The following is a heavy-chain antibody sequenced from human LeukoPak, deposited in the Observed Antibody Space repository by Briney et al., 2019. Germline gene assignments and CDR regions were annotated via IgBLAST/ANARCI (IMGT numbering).Heavy chain of an antibody. V-gene: IGHV4-34*01. J-gene: IGHJ4*02. Sequence: SETLSLTCAVYGGSFSGYYWSWIRQPPGKGLEWIGEINHSGSTNYNPSLKSRVTISVDTSKNQFSLKLSSVTAADTAVYYCARLHSSGWYRYYFDYWGQGTLVTVSS. D-gene: IGHD6-19*01. CDR2: INHSGST. CDR3: ARLHSSGWYRYYFDY. CDR1: GGSFSGYY.